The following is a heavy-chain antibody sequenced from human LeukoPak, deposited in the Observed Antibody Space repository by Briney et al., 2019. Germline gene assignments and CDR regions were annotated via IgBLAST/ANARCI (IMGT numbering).Heavy chain of an antibody. D-gene: IGHD5-12*01. CDR2: IGSDDNK. CDR3: TTRLRNHFDY. V-gene: IGHV3-23*01. Sequence: GGSLRLSCAASGFTFSDCAMSWVRQAPGKGLEWVSSIGSDDNKHYSESVRGRFAISRDNSKNTLFLQMSSLRAEDTALYYCTTRLRNHFDYWGQGTQVTVSS. CDR1: GFTFSDCA. J-gene: IGHJ4*02.